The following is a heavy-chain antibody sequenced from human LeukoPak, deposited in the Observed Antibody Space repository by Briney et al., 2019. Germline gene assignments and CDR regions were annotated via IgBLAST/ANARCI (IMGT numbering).Heavy chain of an antibody. CDR2: ISHSGNT. D-gene: IGHD3-10*01. V-gene: IGHV4-30-2*01. CDR1: GGSISSGDYS. J-gene: IGHJ5*02. CDR3: ARADKYYNSETFYSWFDP. Sequence: PSETLSLTCAVSGGSISSGDYSWSWIRQPPGKGLEWIGYISHSGNTVYNPSLKSRVTISVDRSKNQFPLKLSSVTAADTAVYYCARADKYYNSETFYSWFDPWGQGILVTVSS.